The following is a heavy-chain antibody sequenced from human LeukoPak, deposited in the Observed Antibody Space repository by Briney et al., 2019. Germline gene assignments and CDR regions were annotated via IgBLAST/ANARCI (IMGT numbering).Heavy chain of an antibody. CDR2: INSEGTTA. CDR1: GFTFDDYW. V-gene: IGHV3-74*01. Sequence: GGSPRLSCVASGFTFDDYWMHWVRQAPGKGLEWLSRINSEGTTATYADSVRGRFTISRDNAKNTLYLRLNSLRTEDTALYYCAKDMDEYDSSGYSDTLDYWGQGTPVTVSS. J-gene: IGHJ4*02. D-gene: IGHD3-22*01. CDR3: AKDMDEYDSSGYSDTLDY.